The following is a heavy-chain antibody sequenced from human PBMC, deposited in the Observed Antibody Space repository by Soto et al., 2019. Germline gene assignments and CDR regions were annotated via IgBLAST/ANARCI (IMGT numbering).Heavy chain of an antibody. Sequence: QIRVVQSATEMRKPGASVRLSCKASPYTLGNYGIIWVRQAPGQGLEWLGWLSADNSKTTSAHSVQGRVSLTTDTSRTTAFLELRSLTSDDTAIYYCALASFGDCHFDSGLDAWGQGTTVVVSS. D-gene: IGHD2-21*02. CDR2: LSADNSKT. V-gene: IGHV1-18*01. CDR1: PYTLGNYG. CDR3: ALASFGDCHFDSGLDA. J-gene: IGHJ6*02.